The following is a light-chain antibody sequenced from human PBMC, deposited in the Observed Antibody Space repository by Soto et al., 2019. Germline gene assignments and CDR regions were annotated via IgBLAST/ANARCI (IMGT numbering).Light chain of an antibody. J-gene: IGLJ1*01. Sequence: ALTQPASVSGSPGQSITISCTGTSSDVGGYNYVSWYQQHPGKAPRVMIYEVSDRPSGVSTRFSGSKSGNTASLTISGLQAEDEGDYYCGSCTGNNNYVFGTGTKVTVL. CDR1: SSDVGGYNY. CDR3: GSCTGNNNYV. V-gene: IGLV2-14*01. CDR2: EVS.